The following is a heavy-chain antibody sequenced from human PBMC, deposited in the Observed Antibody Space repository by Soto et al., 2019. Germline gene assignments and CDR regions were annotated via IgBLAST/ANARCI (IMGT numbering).Heavy chain of an antibody. V-gene: IGHV3-23*01. CDR2: ISGSGGST. D-gene: IGHD5-18*01. CDR3: AKGYRYFDY. CDR1: GFTFSTYA. Sequence: PGGSLRLSCAASGFTFSTYAMSWVRQAPGKGLEWVSTISGSGGSTYYADSVKGRITISRDNSKKTVDLQMNSLRAEDTAVYYCAKGYRYFDYWGQGTLVTVSS. J-gene: IGHJ4*02.